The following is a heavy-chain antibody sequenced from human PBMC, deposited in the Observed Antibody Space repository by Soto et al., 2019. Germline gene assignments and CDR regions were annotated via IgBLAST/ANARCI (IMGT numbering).Heavy chain of an antibody. CDR1: GFTFSSYG. J-gene: IGHJ4*02. V-gene: IGHV3-30*18. CDR3: AKDIAGYTVY. D-gene: IGHD1-1*01. Sequence: QVQLVESGGGVVQPGRSLRLSCAASGFTFSSYGMHWVRQAPGKGLEWVAVISYDGSNKYYADSVKGRFTISRDNSKNTLYLQMNSLRAEDTAVYYCAKDIAGYTVYWGQGTLVTVSS. CDR2: ISYDGSNK.